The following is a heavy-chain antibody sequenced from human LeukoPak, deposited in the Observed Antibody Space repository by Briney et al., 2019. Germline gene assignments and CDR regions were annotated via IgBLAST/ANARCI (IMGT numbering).Heavy chain of an antibody. D-gene: IGHD3-9*01. V-gene: IGHV3-66*01. CDR3: ARGYDILTGYFTLPLYYYGMDV. CDR1: GFTVSSNY. J-gene: IGHJ6*02. Sequence: GGSLRLSCAASGFTVSSNYMSWVRQAPGKGLEWVSVIYSGGSTYYADSVKGRFTISRDNSKNTLYLQVNSLRAEDTAVYYCARGYDILTGYFTLPLYYYGMDVWGQGTTVTVSS. CDR2: IYSGGST.